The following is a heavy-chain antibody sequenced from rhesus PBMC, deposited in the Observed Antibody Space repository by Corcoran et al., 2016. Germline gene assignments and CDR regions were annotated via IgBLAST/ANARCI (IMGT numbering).Heavy chain of an antibody. D-gene: IGHD1-1*01. V-gene: IGHV4-80*01. CDR1: GGSSSSYW. J-gene: IGHJ6*01. Sequence: QVQLQESGPGLVKPSATLSLPCAASGGSSSSYWWSCIRQPPGKGLEGVGEINGNSGSTNYNHSIKSRVTISNDASKNQFSLKLSSVTAADTAVYYCARVYSGKGGLDSWGQGVVVTVSS. CDR3: ARVYSGKGGLDS. CDR2: INGNSGST.